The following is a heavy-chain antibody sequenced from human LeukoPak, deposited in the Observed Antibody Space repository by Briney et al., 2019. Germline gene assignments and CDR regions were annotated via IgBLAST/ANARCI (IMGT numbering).Heavy chain of an antibody. J-gene: IGHJ5*02. Sequence: GGSLRLSCAASGFTVSSNYMSWVRQAPGKGLEWVSVIYSGGSTYYADSVKGRFTISRDNSKNTLYLQMNSLRAEDTAVYYCARDLTIGDYDWFDPWGQGTLVTVSS. D-gene: IGHD4-17*01. CDR1: GFTVSSNY. CDR2: IYSGGST. CDR3: ARDLTIGDYDWFDP. V-gene: IGHV3-66*01.